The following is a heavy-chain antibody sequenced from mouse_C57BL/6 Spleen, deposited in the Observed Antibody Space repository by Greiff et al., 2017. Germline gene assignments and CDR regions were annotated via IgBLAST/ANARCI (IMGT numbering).Heavy chain of an antibody. V-gene: IGHV1-15*01. CDR2: IDPETGGT. J-gene: IGHJ2*01. CDR3: TRKRITTVVAKEGYFDY. CDR1: GYTFTDYE. Sequence: QVQLQQSGAELVRPGASVTLSCKASGYTFTDYEMHWVKQTPVHGLEWIGAIDPETGGTAYNQKFKGKAILTADKSSSTAYMELRSLTSEDSAVYYCTRKRITTVVAKEGYFDYWGQGTTLTVSS. D-gene: IGHD1-1*01.